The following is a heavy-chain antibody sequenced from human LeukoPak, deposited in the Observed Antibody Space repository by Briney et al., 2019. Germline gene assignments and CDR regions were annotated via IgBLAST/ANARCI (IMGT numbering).Heavy chain of an antibody. CDR2: ISAYNGNT. Sequence: ASVKVSCKASGYTFTSYGISWVRQASGQGLEWMGWISAYNGNTNYAQKLQGRVTMTTDTSTSTAYMELRSLRSDDTAVYYCARDGKSGSGRYREFDYWGQGTLVTVSS. J-gene: IGHJ4*02. D-gene: IGHD6-19*01. CDR3: ARDGKSGSGRYREFDY. V-gene: IGHV1-18*01. CDR1: GYTFTSYG.